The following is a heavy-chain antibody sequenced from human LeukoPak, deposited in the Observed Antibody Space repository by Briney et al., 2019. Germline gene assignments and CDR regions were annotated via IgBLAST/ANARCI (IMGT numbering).Heavy chain of an antibody. CDR2: INHSGST. CDR1: GGSFSGYY. J-gene: IGHJ4*02. Sequence: SETLSLTCAVYGGSFSGYYWSWIRQPPGKGLEWIGEINHSGSTNYNPSLKSRVTISVDTSKNQFSLKLSSVTAADTAVYYCASYDFEYYFDYWGQGTLVTVSS. V-gene: IGHV4-34*01. CDR3: ASYDFEYYFDY. D-gene: IGHD3-3*01.